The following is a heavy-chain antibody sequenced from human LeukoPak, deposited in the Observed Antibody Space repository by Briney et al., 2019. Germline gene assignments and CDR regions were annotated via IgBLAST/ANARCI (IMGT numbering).Heavy chain of an antibody. CDR3: AGGGSDYVWGSYRGDY. CDR1: GFTFSSYA. Sequence: PGGSLRLSCAASGFTFSSYAMSWVRQAPGKGLEWVSAISGSGGSTYYAESVKGRLTISRDNSKNTVYLQMNYLRAEDTAVYYCAGGGSDYVWGSYRGDYWGQGTLVTVSS. CDR2: ISGSGGST. J-gene: IGHJ4*02. V-gene: IGHV3-23*01. D-gene: IGHD3-16*02.